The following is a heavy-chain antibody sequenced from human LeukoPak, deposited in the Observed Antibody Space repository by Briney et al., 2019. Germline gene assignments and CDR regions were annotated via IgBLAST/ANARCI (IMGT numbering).Heavy chain of an antibody. D-gene: IGHD1-7*01. J-gene: IGHJ5*02. CDR2: ISAYNGNT. CDR1: GYTFTSYG. CDR3: ARNSYNWNSMQLRWFDP. Sequence: ASVTVSCKASGYTFTSYGISWVRQAPGQGLEWMGWISAYNGNTNYAQKLQGRVTMTTDTSTSTAYMELRSLRSDDTAVYYCARNSYNWNSMQLRWFDPWGQGTLVTVSS. V-gene: IGHV1-18*01.